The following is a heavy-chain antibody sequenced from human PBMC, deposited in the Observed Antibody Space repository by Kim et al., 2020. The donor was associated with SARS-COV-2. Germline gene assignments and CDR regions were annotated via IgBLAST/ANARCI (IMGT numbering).Heavy chain of an antibody. D-gene: IGHD3-10*01. CDR1: GFTFDDYA. Sequence: GGSLRLSCAASGFTFDDYAMHWVRQAPGKGLEWVSGISWNSGSIGYADSVKGRFTISRDNAKNSLYLQMNSLRAEDTALYYCAKDIFPHYYGSGSYEYYYDGMDVWEQGTAVTVSS. V-gene: IGHV3-9*01. J-gene: IGHJ6*01. CDR3: AKDIFPHYYGSGSYEYYYDGMDV. CDR2: ISWNSGSI.